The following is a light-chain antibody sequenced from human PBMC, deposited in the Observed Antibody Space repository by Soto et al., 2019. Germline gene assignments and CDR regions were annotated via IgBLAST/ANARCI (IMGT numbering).Light chain of an antibody. V-gene: IGKV3-15*01. CDR1: ETVSTN. J-gene: IGKJ1*01. Sequence: ETVLTQSPATLSVSPGERVTLSCRASETVSTNLAWYQQRPGQAPRLLIYDVSTRATGIPARFSGRRSGTEFTLTISSLQSEDFGVYYCQQYNSWPQTFGQGTKVEIK. CDR3: QQYNSWPQT. CDR2: DVS.